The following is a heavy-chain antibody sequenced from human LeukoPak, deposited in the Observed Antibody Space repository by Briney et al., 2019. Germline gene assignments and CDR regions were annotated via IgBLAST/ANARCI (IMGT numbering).Heavy chain of an antibody. CDR3: AAGGGYSFGFYFDY. CDR1: RYSLTEFP. V-gene: IGHV1-24*01. CDR2: FDPEDGEP. Sequence: AAVKVSCKVSRYSLTEFPIHWVRQAPGKGLECRGGFDPEDGEPIYAQRFQGRVSMTEDISTYTAYMELSSLRSEVTAVYYCAAGGGYSFGFYFDYWGQGTLVTVSS. J-gene: IGHJ4*02. D-gene: IGHD5-18*01.